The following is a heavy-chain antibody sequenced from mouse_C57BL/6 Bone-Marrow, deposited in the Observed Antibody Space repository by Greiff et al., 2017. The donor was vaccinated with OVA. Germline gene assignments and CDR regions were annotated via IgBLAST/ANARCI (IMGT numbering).Heavy chain of an antibody. CDR1: GFTFSSYA. CDR3: ARDRDYGSRFDY. J-gene: IGHJ2*01. V-gene: IGHV5-4*01. Sequence: EVQLVESGGGLVKPGGSLKLSCAASGFTFSSYAMSWVRQTPEKRLEWVATISDGGSYTYYPDNVKGRFTISRDNAKNNLYLQMSHLKSEDTAMYYCARDRDYGSRFDYWGQGTTLTVSS. CDR2: ISDGGSYT. D-gene: IGHD1-1*01.